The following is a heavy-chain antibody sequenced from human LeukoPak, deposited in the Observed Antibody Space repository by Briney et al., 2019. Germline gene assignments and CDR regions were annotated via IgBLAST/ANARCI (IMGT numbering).Heavy chain of an antibody. CDR3: ARLKGPGGDDFWSGYTNQIYYFDY. J-gene: IGHJ4*02. Sequence: SETLSLTCTVSGGSISSYYWSWIRQPPGKGLERIGYIYTSGSTNYNPSLKSRVTISVDTSKNQFSLKLSSVTAADTAVYYCARLKGPGGDDFWSGYTNQIYYFDYWGQGTLVTVSS. CDR2: IYTSGST. D-gene: IGHD3-3*01. CDR1: GGSISSYY. V-gene: IGHV4-4*09.